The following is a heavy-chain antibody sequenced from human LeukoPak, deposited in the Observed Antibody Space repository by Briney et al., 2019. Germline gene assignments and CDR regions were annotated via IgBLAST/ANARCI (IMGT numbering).Heavy chain of an antibody. CDR1: GGTFCSYA. CDR2: IIPILGMA. V-gene: IGHV1-69*04. D-gene: IGHD4-23*01. CDR3: ARAATVVTPFSYDWFDP. Sequence: SVNVSCKASGGTFCSYAISWVRQAPGQGIEWMGRIIPILGMANYAQKFQGRVTITADKSTSTAYMELSSLRSEDTAVYYCARAATVVTPFSYDWFDPWGQGTLVTVSS. J-gene: IGHJ5*02.